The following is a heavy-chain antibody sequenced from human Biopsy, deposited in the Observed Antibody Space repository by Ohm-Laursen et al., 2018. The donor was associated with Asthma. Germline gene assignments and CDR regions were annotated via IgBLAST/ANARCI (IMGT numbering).Heavy chain of an antibody. V-gene: IGHV1-69*01. D-gene: IGHD4-17*01. J-gene: IGHJ6*02. Sequence: SSVKVSCKAHGDILSSFGIKWVRKAPGRGLEWMGGVIPIYGTTHTAQKFQGRVTITADESTSTAYMELTSLRKEDTADYYCARGGYYGDRRYHNGLDVWGQGTTVTVSS. CDR3: ARGGYYGDRRYHNGLDV. CDR2: VIPIYGTT. CDR1: GDILSSFG.